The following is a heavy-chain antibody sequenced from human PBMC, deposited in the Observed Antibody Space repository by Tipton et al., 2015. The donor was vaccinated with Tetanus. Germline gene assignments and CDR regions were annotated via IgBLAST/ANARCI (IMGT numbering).Heavy chain of an antibody. Sequence: SLRLSCEVSGFSFSNYKMNWVRQGPGRGLEWVSSISSTSRYINHADSVKGRFTISRDNAKNSLFLEMNSLRADDTAVYYCARDRHSYESSGYYLFDNWGQGTLVTVSA. V-gene: IGHV3-21*01. J-gene: IGHJ4*02. D-gene: IGHD3-22*01. CDR2: ISSTSRYI. CDR1: GFSFSNYK. CDR3: ARDRHSYESSGYYLFDN.